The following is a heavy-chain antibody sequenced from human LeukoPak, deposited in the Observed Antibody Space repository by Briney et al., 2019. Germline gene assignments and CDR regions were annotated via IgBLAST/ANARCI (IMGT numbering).Heavy chain of an antibody. Sequence: PSETLSLTCTVSGGSISSYYWSWIRQPPGKGLEWIGYIYYSGSTNYNPSLKSRVTISVDTSKNQFSLKLSSVTAADTAVYYCARDEVAAVYWYFDLWGRGTLDTVSS. J-gene: IGHJ2*01. CDR3: ARDEVAAVYWYFDL. CDR2: IYYSGST. D-gene: IGHD6-13*01. V-gene: IGHV4-59*01. CDR1: GGSISSYY.